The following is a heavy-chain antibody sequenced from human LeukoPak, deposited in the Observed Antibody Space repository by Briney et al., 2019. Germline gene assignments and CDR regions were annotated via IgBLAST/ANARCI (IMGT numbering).Heavy chain of an antibody. Sequence: SETLSLTCTVTSGSISGHYWSRIRQPAGKEMQWIGRIYTSGATKYNPSLKSRVTMSIDTSKKEFTLKLTSVTAADTAVYYCARPLTPNYYDYVWGSYPEEDAFDIWGQGTMVTVSS. CDR2: IYTSGAT. J-gene: IGHJ3*02. CDR1: SGSISGHY. D-gene: IGHD3-16*02. V-gene: IGHV4-4*07. CDR3: ARPLTPNYYDYVWGSYPEEDAFDI.